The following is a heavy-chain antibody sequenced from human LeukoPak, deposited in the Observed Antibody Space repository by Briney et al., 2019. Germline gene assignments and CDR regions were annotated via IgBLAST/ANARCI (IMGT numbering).Heavy chain of an antibody. CDR3: TRPTDSSGWYYGAFDI. CDR2: IRSKANSYAT. V-gene: IGHV3-73*01. D-gene: IGHD6-19*01. Sequence: GGSLRLSCAASGFTFSGSAMHWVRQASGKGLEWVGRIRSKANSYATAYAASVKGRFTISRDVSKNTAYLQMNSLKTEDTAVYYCTRPTDSSGWYYGAFDIWGQGTMVTVSS. J-gene: IGHJ3*02. CDR1: GFTFSGSA.